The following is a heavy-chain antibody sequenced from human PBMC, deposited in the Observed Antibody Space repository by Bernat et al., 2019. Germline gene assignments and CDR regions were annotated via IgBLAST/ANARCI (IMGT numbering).Heavy chain of an antibody. CDR1: GGTFSSYA. Sequence: QVQLVQSGAEVKKPGSSVKVSCEASGGTFSSYAISWVRQAPGQGLEWMGGIIPIFGTANYAQKFQGRVTITADESTSTAYMELSSLRSEDTAVYYCARDAPEYCGGDCYSDYWGQGTLVTVSS. J-gene: IGHJ4*02. CDR2: IIPIFGTA. D-gene: IGHD2-21*02. CDR3: ARDAPEYCGGDCYSDY. V-gene: IGHV1-69*01.